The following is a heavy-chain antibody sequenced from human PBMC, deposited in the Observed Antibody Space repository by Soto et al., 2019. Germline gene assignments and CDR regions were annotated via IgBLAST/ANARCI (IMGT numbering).Heavy chain of an antibody. D-gene: IGHD2-15*01. CDR2: ITSGLYGATT. CDR1: GFTFGDFA. J-gene: IGHJ5*02. Sequence: EVQLVESGGGLVQPGRSLRLSCTPSGFTFGDFAMSWFRKAPGKGLEWIAFITSGLYGATTTYAASVKDRFTISRDDSKSIAYLQMNSLKTEDTAMYYCIRSLSFVASGRDWFDPWGQGTLVTVSS. V-gene: IGHV3-49*03. CDR3: IRSLSFVASGRDWFDP.